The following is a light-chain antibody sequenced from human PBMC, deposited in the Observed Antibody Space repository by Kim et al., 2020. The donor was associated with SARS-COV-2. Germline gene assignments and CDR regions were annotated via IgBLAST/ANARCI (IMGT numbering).Light chain of an antibody. CDR2: ATS. V-gene: IGKV1-39*01. Sequence: ASVGDRVTITCRASQSISRYLNWYRQKPGKAPELLIYATSSLQTGVPSRFSGSGSGADFTLTISSLQPEDFATYYCQQSSSTPRTFGQGTKVDIK. J-gene: IGKJ1*01. CDR1: QSISRY. CDR3: QQSSSTPRT.